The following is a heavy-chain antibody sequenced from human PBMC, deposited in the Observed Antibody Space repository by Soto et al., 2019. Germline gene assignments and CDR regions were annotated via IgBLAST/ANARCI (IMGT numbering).Heavy chain of an antibody. CDR3: ARDEGGCSGGSCYHFDY. D-gene: IGHD2-15*01. Sequence: SETLSLTCTVSGGSISSGGYYWSWIRQHPGKGLEWIGYIYYSGSTYYNPSLKSRVTISVDTSKNQFSLKLSSVTAADTAVYYCARDEGGCSGGSCYHFDYWGQGTLVTVSS. V-gene: IGHV4-31*03. CDR1: GGSISSGGYY. J-gene: IGHJ4*02. CDR2: IYYSGST.